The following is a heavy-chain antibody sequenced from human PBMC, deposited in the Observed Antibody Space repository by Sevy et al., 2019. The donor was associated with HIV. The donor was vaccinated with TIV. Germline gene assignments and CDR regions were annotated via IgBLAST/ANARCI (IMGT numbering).Heavy chain of an antibody. CDR2: MWSHGSNK. D-gene: IGHD3-22*01. Sequence: GGSLRLSCAASGFTFNDYAMHWVRQAPGKGLEWVARMWSHGSNKYYADSVKGRFTISRGNSKNTLYLQVNSLRAEDTAVYYCARGGQKDYYGSSGYYPDYWGQGTLVTVSS. CDR1: GFTFNDYA. J-gene: IGHJ4*02. V-gene: IGHV3-33*01. CDR3: ARGGQKDYYGSSGYYPDY.